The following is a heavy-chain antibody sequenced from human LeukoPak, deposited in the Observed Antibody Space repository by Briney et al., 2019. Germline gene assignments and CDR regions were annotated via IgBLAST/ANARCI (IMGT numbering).Heavy chain of an antibody. D-gene: IGHD5-12*01. V-gene: IGHV3-30*04. CDR3: ARDFEWLRFSFAGY. J-gene: IGHJ4*02. CDR1: GFTFISYA. Sequence: GGSLRLSCAASGFTFISYAIHWVRQAPGKGLEWVAVISFHGTDTFYADSVKGRFTISRDNSKNTLYLQMSSLRGDDTAVYYCARDFEWLRFSFAGYWGQGTLVTVSS. CDR2: ISFHGTDT.